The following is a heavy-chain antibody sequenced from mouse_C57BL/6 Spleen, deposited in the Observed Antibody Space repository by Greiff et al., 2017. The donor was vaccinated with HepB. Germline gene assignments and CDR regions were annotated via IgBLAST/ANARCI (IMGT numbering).Heavy chain of an antibody. CDR1: GYSFTGYY. Sequence: EVMLVESGPELVKPGASVKISCKASGYSFTGYYMNWVKQSPEKSLEWIGEINPSTGGTTYNQKFKAKATLTVDKSSSTAYMQLKSLTSEDSAVYYCARRGTYGSSFYWYFDVWGTGTTVTVSS. J-gene: IGHJ1*03. CDR3: ARRGTYGSSFYWYFDV. CDR2: INPSTGGT. D-gene: IGHD1-1*01. V-gene: IGHV1-42*01.